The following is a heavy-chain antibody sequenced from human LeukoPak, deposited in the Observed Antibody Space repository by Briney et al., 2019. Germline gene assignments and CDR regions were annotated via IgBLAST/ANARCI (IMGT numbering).Heavy chain of an antibody. J-gene: IGHJ4*02. CDR1: GYTFTSYA. Sequence: ASVKVSCKASGYTFTSYAMHWVRQAPGQRLEWMGWINAGNGNTKYSQKFQGRVTITTDESTSTAYMELSSLRSEDTAVYYCARSDSWRAFDYWGQGALVTVSS. CDR2: INAGNGNT. CDR3: ARSDSWRAFDY. V-gene: IGHV1-3*01. D-gene: IGHD6-13*01.